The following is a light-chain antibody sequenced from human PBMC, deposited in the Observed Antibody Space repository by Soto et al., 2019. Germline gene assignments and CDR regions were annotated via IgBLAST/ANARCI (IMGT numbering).Light chain of an antibody. V-gene: IGLV2-14*04. CDR3: SSYTSSSTPYV. Sequence: PGQSITISCTGTSSDVGGYNYVSWYQQHPVKAPKLMIYDVTNRPSGVSDRFSGSKSGNTASLTISGLQAEDEADYYCSSYTSSSTPYVFGTGTKVTVL. CDR1: SSDVGGYNY. J-gene: IGLJ1*01. CDR2: DVT.